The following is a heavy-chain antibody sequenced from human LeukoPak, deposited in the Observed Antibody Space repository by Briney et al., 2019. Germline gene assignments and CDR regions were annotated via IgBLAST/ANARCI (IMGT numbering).Heavy chain of an antibody. Sequence: GGSLRLSCAASGFNFSIYGMHWVRQAPGKGLEWVTFVRYDQSATVYADSVQGRFAISRDNSKNTVYQQMNSLRVEDTALYFCVKDQGECPGSRCYLRFLEYWGQGTLVIVSS. J-gene: IGHJ4*02. CDR3: VKDQGECPGSRCYLRFLEY. V-gene: IGHV3-30*02. D-gene: IGHD3-3*01. CDR1: GFNFSIYG. CDR2: VRYDQSAT.